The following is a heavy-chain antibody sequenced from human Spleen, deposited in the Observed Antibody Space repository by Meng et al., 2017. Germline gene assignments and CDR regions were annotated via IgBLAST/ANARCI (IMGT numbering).Heavy chain of an antibody. CDR3: ARGPTTMAHDFDY. CDR2: INHSGST. V-gene: IGHV4-34*01. J-gene: IGHJ4*02. CDR1: GGPFSGYF. D-gene: IGHD4-11*01. Sequence: QVPLRQVGAGLLEPSEALSLTCVVSGGPFSGYFWSWIRQPPGKGLEWIGEINHSGSTSYNPSLKSRVTISVDTSKNHFYLKLSSVTAADTAVYYCARGPTTMAHDFDYWGQGTLVTVSS.